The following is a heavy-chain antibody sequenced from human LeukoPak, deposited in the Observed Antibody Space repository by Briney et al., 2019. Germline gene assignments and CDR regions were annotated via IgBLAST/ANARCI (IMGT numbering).Heavy chain of an antibody. CDR1: GLTLSSYA. Sequence: GGSLRLSCEASGLTLSSYAMSWVRQAPGKGLEWVSGISGSGIATYYADSVKGRCTISRDDSKNTLFLVMNSLRAEDTAVYYCAKDSPSSYYYIPRYFDLWGRGTLATVSS. D-gene: IGHD3-22*01. J-gene: IGHJ2*01. CDR2: ISGSGIAT. CDR3: AKDSPSSYYYIPRYFDL. V-gene: IGHV3-23*01.